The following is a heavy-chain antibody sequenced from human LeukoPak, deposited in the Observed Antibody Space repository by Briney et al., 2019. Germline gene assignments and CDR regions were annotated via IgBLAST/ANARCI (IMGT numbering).Heavy chain of an antibody. D-gene: IGHD5-18*01. J-gene: IGHJ6*02. Sequence: GASVKVSCKASGGTFSSYAISWVRQAPGQGLEWMGGIIPVFGTANYVQKFQGRVTITADESTSTAYMELSSLRSEDTAVYFCASPSAKLRAYSYGFDYSDYGLDVWGQGTSVTVSS. CDR1: GGTFSSYA. CDR3: ASPSAKLRAYSYGFDYSDYGLDV. CDR2: IIPVFGTA. V-gene: IGHV1-69*13.